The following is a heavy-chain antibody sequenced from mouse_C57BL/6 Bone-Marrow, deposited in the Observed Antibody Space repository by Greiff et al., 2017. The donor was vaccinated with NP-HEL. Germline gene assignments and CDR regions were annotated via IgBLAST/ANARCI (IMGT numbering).Heavy chain of an antibody. J-gene: IGHJ3*01. CDR1: GFTFSSYA. Sequence: EVQLVESGGGLVKPGGSLKLSCAASGFTFSSYAMSWVRQTPEKRLEWVATISDGGSYTYYPDNVKGRFTISRDNAKNNLYLQMSQLKSEDTAMYYCARAAYYSEAWFAYWGQGTLVTVSA. CDR2: ISDGGSYT. CDR3: ARAAYYSEAWFAY. V-gene: IGHV5-4*01. D-gene: IGHD2-12*01.